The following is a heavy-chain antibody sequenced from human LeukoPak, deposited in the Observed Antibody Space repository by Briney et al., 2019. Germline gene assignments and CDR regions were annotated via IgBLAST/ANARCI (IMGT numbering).Heavy chain of an antibody. Sequence: ASVKVSCKASGYTFTGYYMHWVRQAPGQGLEWMGWINTNTGNPTYAQGFTGRFVFSLDTSVSTAYLQINSLKAEDTAVYYCARLISEVVVTEGWYFDLWGRGTLVTVSS. CDR3: ARLISEVVVTEGWYFDL. V-gene: IGHV7-4-1*02. J-gene: IGHJ2*01. CDR2: INTNTGNP. CDR1: GYTFTGYY. D-gene: IGHD2-21*02.